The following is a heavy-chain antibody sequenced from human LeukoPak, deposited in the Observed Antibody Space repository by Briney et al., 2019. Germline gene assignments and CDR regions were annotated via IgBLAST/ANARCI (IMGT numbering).Heavy chain of an antibody. CDR3: ARDFDTSGYCFHY. CDR2: INHSGST. CDR1: GGSFSGYY. V-gene: IGHV4-34*01. J-gene: IGHJ4*02. D-gene: IGHD3-22*01. Sequence: SETLSLTCAVYGGSFSGYYWSWIRQPPGKGLEWIGEINHSGSTNYNPSLKSRLTISLDTSKNQFSLKLTSVTAADTAVYYCARDFDTSGYCFHYWGQGTLVTVSS.